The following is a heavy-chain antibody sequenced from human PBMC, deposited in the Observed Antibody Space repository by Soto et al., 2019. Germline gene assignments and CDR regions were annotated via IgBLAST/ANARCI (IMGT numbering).Heavy chain of an antibody. J-gene: IGHJ4*02. Sequence: ETRSLTGTGSGDSMDTSSYRLGWIRQPPGKGLEWIGSVCYRGTNYYNPSLKRRLTISVDTSKRQFSPKLISVTAADTAVFYSARQGEHSSSYFFDCWGQGTLVTVSS. D-gene: IGHD6-6*01. V-gene: IGHV4-39*01. CDR1: GDSMDTSSYR. CDR2: VCYRGTN. CDR3: ARQGEHSSSYFFDC.